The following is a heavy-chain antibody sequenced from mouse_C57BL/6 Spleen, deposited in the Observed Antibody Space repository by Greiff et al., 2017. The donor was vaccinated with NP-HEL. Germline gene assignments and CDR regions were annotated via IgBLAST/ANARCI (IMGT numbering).Heavy chain of an antibody. CDR2: IYPGSGST. CDR1: GYTFTSSW. D-gene: IGHD1-1*01. V-gene: IGHV1-55*01. CDR3: ARKDYGYAMDY. J-gene: IGHJ4*01. Sequence: QVQLQQPGAELVKPGASVKMSCKASGYTFTSSWITWVKQRPGQGLEWIGDIYPGSGSTNYNEKFKSKATLTVDTSSSTAYMQLSSLTSEDSAVYYCARKDYGYAMDYWGQGTSVTVSS.